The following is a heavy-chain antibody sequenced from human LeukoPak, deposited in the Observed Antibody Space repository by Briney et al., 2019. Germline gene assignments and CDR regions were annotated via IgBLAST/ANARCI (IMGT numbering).Heavy chain of an antibody. CDR3: ARDQSPTIAVAGKYFDY. Sequence: GGSLRLSCAASGFTFSTYSMNWVRQAPGKGLEWVSSISRSSSYIYYADSVKGRFTVSRDNAKNTLYLQMNSLRAEDTAVYYCARDQSPTIAVAGKYFDYWGQGTLVTVSS. D-gene: IGHD6-19*01. J-gene: IGHJ4*02. V-gene: IGHV3-21*06. CDR2: ISRSSSYI. CDR1: GFTFSTYS.